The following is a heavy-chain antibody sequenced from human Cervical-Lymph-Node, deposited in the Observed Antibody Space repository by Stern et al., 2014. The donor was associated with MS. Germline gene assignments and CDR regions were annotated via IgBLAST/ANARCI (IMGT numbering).Heavy chain of an antibody. J-gene: IGHJ4*02. CDR3: ARWSVACDY. D-gene: IGHD2-21*01. CDR2: IYPGDSDV. V-gene: IGHV5-51*03. Sequence: QLVQSGAELKKPGESLKIACKTSGYNFISYWIAWVRQVPGKGLEWIGIIYPGDSDVRYSPSFQGHVTISVDKSITTDYLQWNSLKASDTAVYYCARWSVACDYWGQGALITVSS. CDR1: GYNFISYW.